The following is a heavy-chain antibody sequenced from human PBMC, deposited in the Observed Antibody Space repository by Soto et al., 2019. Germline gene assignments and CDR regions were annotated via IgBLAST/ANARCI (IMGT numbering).Heavy chain of an antibody. J-gene: IGHJ6*02. D-gene: IGHD3-10*01. V-gene: IGHV1-69*06. CDR2: IIPIFGTA. CDR1: GGTFSSYA. Sequence: QVQLVQSGAEVKKPGSSVKVSCKASGGTFSSYAISWVRQAPGQGLEWMGGIIPIFGTANYAQKFQGRVTITAEKSTSTAELELSSLRSEDTGVYYCAIWFGELLGYYYGMDVWGQGTTVTVSS. CDR3: AIWFGELLGYYYGMDV.